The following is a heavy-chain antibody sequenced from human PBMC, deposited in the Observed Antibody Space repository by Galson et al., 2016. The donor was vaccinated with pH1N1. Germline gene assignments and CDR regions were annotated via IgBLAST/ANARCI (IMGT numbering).Heavy chain of an antibody. CDR1: GFTFNKYG. Sequence: SLRLSCAASGFTFNKYGMHWVRQAPGKGLKWVAVISYDGSNKYYADSVKGRFTISRDDSKNMLYLQMNSLRAEDTAVYYCAKVVRGSSWPSFDYWGQGTLVTVSS. D-gene: IGHD6-13*01. V-gene: IGHV3-30*18. CDR3: AKVVRGSSWPSFDY. J-gene: IGHJ4*02. CDR2: ISYDGSNK.